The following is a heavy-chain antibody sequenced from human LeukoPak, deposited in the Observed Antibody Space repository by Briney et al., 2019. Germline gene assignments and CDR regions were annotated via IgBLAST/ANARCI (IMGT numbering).Heavy chain of an antibody. V-gene: IGHV3-53*01. J-gene: IGHJ4*02. D-gene: IGHD2/OR15-2a*01. Sequence: GGSLRLSCAASGFRVSNDYMTWVRQAPGKGLEWVSFIFAGGSAYYADSVKGRFTVSRDRSKNTLSLQMNNLRAEDTAVYYCAKANSHDSYYFDYWGQGALVIVSS. CDR3: AKANSHDSYYFDY. CDR1: GFRVSNDY. CDR2: IFAGGSA.